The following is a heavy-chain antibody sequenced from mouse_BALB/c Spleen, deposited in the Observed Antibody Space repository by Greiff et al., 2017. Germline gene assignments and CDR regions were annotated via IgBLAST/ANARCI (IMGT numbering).Heavy chain of an antibody. CDR2: IYPGNSDT. CDR1: GYSFTSYW. CDR3: TRPGNYGAMDY. D-gene: IGHD2-1*01. J-gene: IGHJ4*01. V-gene: IGHV1-5*01. Sequence: VQLQQSGTVLARPWASVKMSCKASGYSFTSYWMHWVKQRPGQGLEWIGAIYPGNSDTSYNQKFKGKAKLTAVTSASTAYMELSSLTNEDSAVYYCTRPGNYGAMDYWGQGTSVTVSS.